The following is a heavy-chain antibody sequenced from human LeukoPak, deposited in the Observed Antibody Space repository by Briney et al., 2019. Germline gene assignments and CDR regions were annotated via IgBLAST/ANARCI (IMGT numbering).Heavy chain of an antibody. V-gene: IGHV4-34*01. D-gene: IGHD3-16*01. CDR2: TNHSGST. J-gene: IGHJ5*02. CDR1: GGSFSGYS. CDR3: ARGRLLMWFDP. Sequence: PSETLSLTCAVYGGSFSGYSWSWIRQPPGKGLEWIGETNHSGSTNYNPSLKSRVTISVDTSKKQFSLKLSSVTAADTAVYYCARGRLLMWFDPWGQGTLVTVSS.